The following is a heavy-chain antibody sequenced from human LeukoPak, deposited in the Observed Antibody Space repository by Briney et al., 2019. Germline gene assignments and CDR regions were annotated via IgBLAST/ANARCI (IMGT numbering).Heavy chain of an antibody. J-gene: IGHJ4*02. V-gene: IGHV3-30*04. CDR1: GFTFTNYG. Sequence: GGSLRLSCVVSGFTFTNYGMHWVRQAPGKGLDWVASIAYDGSNENYAESVKGRFTISRDNAKNTLYLQLNSLRPEDTAVYYCARPSGSVTIFGVVDYFDYWVQGSLVTVSS. D-gene: IGHD3-3*01. CDR2: IAYDGSNE. CDR3: ARPSGSVTIFGVVDYFDY.